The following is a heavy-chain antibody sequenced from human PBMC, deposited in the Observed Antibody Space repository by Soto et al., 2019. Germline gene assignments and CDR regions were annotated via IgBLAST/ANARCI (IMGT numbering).Heavy chain of an antibody. CDR2: INHSGST. J-gene: IGHJ4*02. D-gene: IGHD6-19*01. CDR3: ARGIRISRQWLARPPFDY. V-gene: IGHV4-34*01. CDR1: GGSFSGYY. Sequence: SETLSLTCAVYGGSFSGYYWSWIRQPPGKGLEWIGEINHSGSTNYNPSLKSRVTISVDTSKNQFSLKLSSVTAADTAVYYCARGIRISRQWLARPPFDYWGQGTLVTVSS.